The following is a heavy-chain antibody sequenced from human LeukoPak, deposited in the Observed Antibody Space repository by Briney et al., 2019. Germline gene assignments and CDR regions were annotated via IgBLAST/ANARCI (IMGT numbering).Heavy chain of an antibody. CDR2: ISSSSSTI. CDR1: GFSFSDYY. CDR3: ARILPRQYRPPYYYYMDV. V-gene: IGHV3-11*04. Sequence: GGSLRLSCAASGFSFSDYYMTWIRQAPGKGLEWVSYISSSSSTIYYADSVKGRFTISRDNAKNSLYLQMNSLRAEDTAVYYCARILPRQYRPPYYYYMDVWGKGTTVTVSS. D-gene: IGHD4-11*01. J-gene: IGHJ6*03.